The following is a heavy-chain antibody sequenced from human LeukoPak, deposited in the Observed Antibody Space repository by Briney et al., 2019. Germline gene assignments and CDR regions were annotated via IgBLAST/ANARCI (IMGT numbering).Heavy chain of an antibody. V-gene: IGHV4-39*01. CDR3: VRHDGRGGATMGSLDS. CDR1: GDSIISSSHH. J-gene: IGHJ4*02. CDR2: IYLGRTT. D-gene: IGHD5-12*01. Sequence: SETLSLTCTVSGDSIISSSHHWGWIRQSPGKGLEWIGSIYLGRTTYYNPSLSSRVALSVVTSKNQFSLQLTSVTAADTAVYYCVRHDGRGGATMGSLDSWGQGSLVTVSS.